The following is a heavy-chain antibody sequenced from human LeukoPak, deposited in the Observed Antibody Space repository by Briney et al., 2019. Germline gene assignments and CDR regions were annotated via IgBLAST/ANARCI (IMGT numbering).Heavy chain of an antibody. J-gene: IGHJ4*02. V-gene: IGHV3-64D*09. D-gene: IGHD6-13*01. CDR3: VKDTAAWSAYFDY. CDR2: ISSNGGST. CDR1: GFTFSSYA. Sequence: GGSLRLSCSASGFTFSSYAMHWVRQAPGRGLEYVSAISSNGGSTYYADSVKGRFTISRDNSKNTLYLQMSSLRAEDTAVYYCVKDTAAWSAYFDYWGQGTLVTVSS.